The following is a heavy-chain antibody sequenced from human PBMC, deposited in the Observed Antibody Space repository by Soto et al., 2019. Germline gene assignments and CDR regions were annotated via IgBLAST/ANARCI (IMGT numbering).Heavy chain of an antibody. J-gene: IGHJ4*02. V-gene: IGHV4-39*01. Sequence: SETLSLTCTVSGDSISSSSYYWVWIRQPPGKGLEWIGSFYYSGSTYYNPSLKSRVTISVDTSKNQFSLKLSSVTAADTAVYYCARQQSGNWYEDYWGQGTLVTVSS. CDR1: GDSISSSSYY. CDR2: FYYSGST. D-gene: IGHD6-13*01. CDR3: ARQQSGNWYEDY.